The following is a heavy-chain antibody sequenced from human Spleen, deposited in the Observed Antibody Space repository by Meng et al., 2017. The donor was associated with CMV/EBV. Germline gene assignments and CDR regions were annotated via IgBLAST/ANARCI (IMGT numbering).Heavy chain of an antibody. V-gene: IGHV3-7*01. J-gene: IGHJ4*02. Sequence: GGSLRLSCAASGFTFSSNWMSWVRQAPGKGLEWVANIKQDGSEKHYVDSVKGRFIISRDNAKNSLYLQMNSLRVEDTAVYYCARRGDQNFCDSWGQGTLVTVSS. CDR3: ARRGDQNFCDS. D-gene: IGHD7-27*01. CDR2: IKQDGSEK. CDR1: GFTFSSNW.